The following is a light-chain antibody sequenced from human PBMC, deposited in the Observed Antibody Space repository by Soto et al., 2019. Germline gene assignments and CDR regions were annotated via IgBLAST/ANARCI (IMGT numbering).Light chain of an antibody. CDR1: SSDVGAYNH. Sequence: QSALTQPRSVSGSPGQSVTISCTGKSSDVGAYNHVSWYQQHPGKAPKLMIYDVSKRPSGVPDRFSGSKSGNTASLTISGLQAEDEADYYCCSHAGSSVVFGTGTQLTVL. CDR2: DVS. V-gene: IGLV2-11*01. J-gene: IGLJ7*01. CDR3: CSHAGSSVV.